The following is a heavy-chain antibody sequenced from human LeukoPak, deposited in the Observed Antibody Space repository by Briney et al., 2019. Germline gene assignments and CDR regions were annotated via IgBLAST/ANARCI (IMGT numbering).Heavy chain of an antibody. CDR1: GFTFSSYG. CDR3: AKDGEDYYYYYMDV. D-gene: IGHD4-17*01. Sequence: GGSLRLSCAASGFTFSSYGMSWVRQAPGKGLEWVSAISGSGGSTYYADSVKGRFTISRDNSKNTLYLQMNSLRAEDTAVYYCAKDGEDYYYYYMDVWGKGTTVTISS. CDR2: ISGSGGST. J-gene: IGHJ6*03. V-gene: IGHV3-23*01.